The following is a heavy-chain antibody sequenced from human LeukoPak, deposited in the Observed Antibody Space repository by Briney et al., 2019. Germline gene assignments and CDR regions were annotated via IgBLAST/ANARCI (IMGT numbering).Heavy chain of an antibody. CDR2: IDVSVDTE. CDR1: GFTITNYG. V-gene: IGHV3-23*01. J-gene: IGHJ4*02. D-gene: IGHD6-19*01. Sequence: GGSLRLSCAVSGFTITNYGMSWVRQTPGKGLEWVSPIDVSVDTEYYAHSVKGRFIISRDNSRNTLYLQINSLRGEYTALYYCAQGYSSGWYPNWGQGTLVTVSS. CDR3: AQGYSSGWYPN.